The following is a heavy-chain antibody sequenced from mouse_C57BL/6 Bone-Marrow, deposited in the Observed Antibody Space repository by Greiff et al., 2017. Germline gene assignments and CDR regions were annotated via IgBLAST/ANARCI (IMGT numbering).Heavy chain of an antibody. CDR2: ISNLAYSI. D-gene: IGHD1-1*01. Sequence: EVTVVESGGGLVQPRGSLKLSCAASGFTFSDYGMAWVRQAPRKGPEWVAFISNLAYSIYYADTVTGRFPISRENAKNTLYLAMSSLRSEDTAMYYCARHRGTTVVDYFDYWGQGTTLTVAS. J-gene: IGHJ2*01. V-gene: IGHV5-15*01. CDR3: ARHRGTTVVDYFDY. CDR1: GFTFSDYG.